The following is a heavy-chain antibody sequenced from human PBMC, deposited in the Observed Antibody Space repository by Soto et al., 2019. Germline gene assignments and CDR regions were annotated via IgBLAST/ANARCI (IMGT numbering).Heavy chain of an antibody. CDR1: GFTFSSYS. V-gene: IGHV3-48*01. D-gene: IGHD5-12*01. Sequence: EVQLVESGGGLVQPGGSLRLSCAASGFTFSSYSMNWVRQAPGKGLEWVSYISSSSSTIYYADSVKGRFTISRDNAKNSLYLQMNSLRAEDTAVYYCARADSGYAHGYYYYGMDVWGQGTMVTVSS. J-gene: IGHJ6*02. CDR3: ARADSGYAHGYYYYGMDV. CDR2: ISSSSSTI.